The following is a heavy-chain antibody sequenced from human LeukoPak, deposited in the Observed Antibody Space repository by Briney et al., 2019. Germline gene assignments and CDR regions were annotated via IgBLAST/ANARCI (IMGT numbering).Heavy chain of an antibody. CDR3: ATDSSGWY. J-gene: IGHJ4*02. V-gene: IGHV3-21*01. Sequence: GGSLRLSCAASEFTFDGYTMNWVHQAPGMGLEWVSAISSNSNYIYYADSVKGRFTISRDNAKNLVFLQTNSLRAEDTALYYCATDSSGWYWGQGTLVTVSS. CDR2: ISSNSNYI. D-gene: IGHD6-19*01. CDR1: EFTFDGYT.